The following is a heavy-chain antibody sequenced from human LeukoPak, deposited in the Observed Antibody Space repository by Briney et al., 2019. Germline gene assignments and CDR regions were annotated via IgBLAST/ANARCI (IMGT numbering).Heavy chain of an antibody. CDR3: VKADSGYDLLFDY. D-gene: IGHD5-12*01. Sequence: PGGSLRLSCAASGFTFSSYGMHWVRQAPGKGLEWVAVIWYDGSNKYYADSVKGRFTISRDNSKNTLYLQMNSLRAEDTAVYYCVKADSGYDLLFDYWGQGTLVTVSS. CDR2: IWYDGSNK. J-gene: IGHJ4*02. CDR1: GFTFSSYG. V-gene: IGHV3-33*06.